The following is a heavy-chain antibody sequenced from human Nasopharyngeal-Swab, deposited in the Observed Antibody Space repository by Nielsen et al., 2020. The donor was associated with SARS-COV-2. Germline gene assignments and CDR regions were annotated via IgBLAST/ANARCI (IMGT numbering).Heavy chain of an antibody. Sequence: GESLKISCAASGFTVSSNYMSWVRQAPGKGLEWVSVIYSGGSTYYADSVKGRFTISRDNAKDSLYLQMNSLRIEDTAVYFCARIGYSSSSTDYWGQGTLVTVSS. V-gene: IGHV3-53*01. CDR2: IYSGGST. D-gene: IGHD6-6*01. J-gene: IGHJ4*02. CDR3: ARIGYSSSSTDY. CDR1: GFTVSSNY.